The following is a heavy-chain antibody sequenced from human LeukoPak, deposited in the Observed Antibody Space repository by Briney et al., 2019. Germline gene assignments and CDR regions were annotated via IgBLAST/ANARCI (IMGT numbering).Heavy chain of an antibody. D-gene: IGHD6-6*01. J-gene: IGHJ4*02. CDR2: ISGSSSI. CDR1: GFTFSSYE. CDR3: AREYSSSSGRCFDS. Sequence: GGSLRLSCAASGFTFSSYEMNWVRQAPGKGLEWVSYISGSSSIYYGDSVKGRFTMSRDNAKNSLYLQMNSLRAEDTAVYYCAREYSSSSGRCFDSWGQGTLVTVSS. V-gene: IGHV3-48*03.